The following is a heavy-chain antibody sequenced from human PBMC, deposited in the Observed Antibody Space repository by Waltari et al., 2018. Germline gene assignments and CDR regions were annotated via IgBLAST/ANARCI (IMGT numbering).Heavy chain of an antibody. Sequence: QVQLVQSGAEVKKPGASVKVSCKASGYTFTGYYMPWVRQAPGQGLEWMGRINPNSGGTNYAQKFQGRVTMTRDTSISTAYMELSRLRSDDTAVYYCARDYSDSSSWYDAFDIWGQGTMVTVSS. V-gene: IGHV1-2*06. J-gene: IGHJ3*02. CDR1: GYTFTGYY. CDR3: ARDYSDSSSWYDAFDI. CDR2: INPNSGGT. D-gene: IGHD6-13*01.